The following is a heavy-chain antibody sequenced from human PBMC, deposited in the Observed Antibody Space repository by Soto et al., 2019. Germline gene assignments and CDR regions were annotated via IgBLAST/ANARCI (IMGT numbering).Heavy chain of an antibody. CDR1: GYTFTSYY. CDR3: ARQFLWSGCSVLRYAFDI. D-gene: IGHD3-3*01. CDR2: TNPSGGST. J-gene: IGHJ3*02. Sequence: ASVKVSCKASGYTFTSYYMHWVRQAPGQGLEWMGITNPSGGSTSYAQKFQGRVTMTRDTSTSTVYMELSSLRSEDTAVYYCARQFLWSGCSVLRYAFDIWDQGTMVTVSS. V-gene: IGHV1-46*03.